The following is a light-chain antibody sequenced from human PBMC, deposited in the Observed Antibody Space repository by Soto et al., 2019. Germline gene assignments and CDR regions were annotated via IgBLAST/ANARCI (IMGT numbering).Light chain of an antibody. V-gene: IGLV2-8*01. CDR1: GSDVGGHNY. Sequence: QSALTRPPSASGSPGQSGAIVFTGTGSDVGGHNYVSWYQQHPGKAPKLMIYEVNNRPSGYPDRFSGSKSGNTASLTVSGLQAEDEADYYCSSYAGSSNVLGTGTKVTVL. J-gene: IGLJ1*01. CDR2: EVN. CDR3: SSYAGSSNV.